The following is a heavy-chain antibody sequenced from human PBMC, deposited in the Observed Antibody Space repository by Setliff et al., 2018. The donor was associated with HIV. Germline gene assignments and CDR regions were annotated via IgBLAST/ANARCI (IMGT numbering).Heavy chain of an antibody. V-gene: IGHV4-61*02. CDR3: ARGYYDSSGTFYY. Sequence: SETLSLTCTVSGGSISSGSYYWSWIRQPAGKGLEWIGRIYTSGSTNYNPSLKSRVTISVDTSKNQFSLKLSSVTAADTAVYYCARGYYDSSGTFYYWGQGTLVTVSS. J-gene: IGHJ4*02. CDR1: GGSISSGSYY. CDR2: IYTSGST. D-gene: IGHD3-22*01.